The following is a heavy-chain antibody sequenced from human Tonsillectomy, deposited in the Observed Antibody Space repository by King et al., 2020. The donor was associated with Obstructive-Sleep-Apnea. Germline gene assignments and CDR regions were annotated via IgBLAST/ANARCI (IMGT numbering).Heavy chain of an antibody. Sequence: VQLQQWGAGLLKPSETLSLTCAVYGGSFSGYYWSWIRQPPGKGLEWIGEINHSGSTNYNPSLKSRVTISVDTSKNQFSLKLSSVTAADTAVYYCASTYSYGYLDYWGQGTLVTVSS. CDR3: ASTYSYGYLDY. CDR2: INHSGST. D-gene: IGHD5-18*01. CDR1: GGSFSGYY. V-gene: IGHV4-34*01. J-gene: IGHJ4*02.